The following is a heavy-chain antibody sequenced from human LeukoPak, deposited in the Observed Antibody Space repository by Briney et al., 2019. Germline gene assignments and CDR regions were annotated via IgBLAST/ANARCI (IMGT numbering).Heavy chain of an antibody. D-gene: IGHD5-12*01. CDR2: INPSGGST. V-gene: IGHV1-46*01. CDR1: GYTFTSYY. J-gene: IGHJ4*02. CDR3: ARGPVVSGTRAALLRGYSGYWEPDY. Sequence: ASVKVSCKASGYTFTSYYMHWVRQAPGQGPEWMGIINPSGGSTSYAQKFQGRVTMTRDTSTSTVYMELSSLRSEDTAVYYCARGPVVSGTRAALLRGYSGYWEPDYWGQGTLVTVSS.